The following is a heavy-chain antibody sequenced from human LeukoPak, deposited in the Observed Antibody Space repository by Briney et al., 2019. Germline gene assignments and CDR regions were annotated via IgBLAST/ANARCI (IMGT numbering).Heavy chain of an antibody. D-gene: IGHD1-26*01. CDR3: ASGWEDSGSYWNFDY. Sequence: SVKVSCKASGGTFSSYAISWVRQAPEQGLEWMGGIIPIFGTANYAQKFQGRVTITADESTSTAYMELSSLRSEDTAVYYCASGWEDSGSYWNFDYWGQGTLVTVSS. J-gene: IGHJ4*02. CDR1: GGTFSSYA. CDR2: IIPIFGTA. V-gene: IGHV1-69*01.